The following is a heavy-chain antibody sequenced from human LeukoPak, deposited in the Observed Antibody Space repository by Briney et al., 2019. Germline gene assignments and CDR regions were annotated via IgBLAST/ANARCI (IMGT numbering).Heavy chain of an antibody. CDR2: IYYSGST. J-gene: IGHJ4*02. V-gene: IGHV4-59*01. D-gene: IGHD4-17*01. CDR3: ARDTGGDYGFDY. Sequence: SETLSLTCTVSGGSISSYYWSWIRQPPGKGLEWIGYIYYSGSTNYNPSLKSRVTISVDTSKNQFSLKLSSVTAADTAVYYCARDTGGDYGFDYWGQGTLVTVSS. CDR1: GGSISSYY.